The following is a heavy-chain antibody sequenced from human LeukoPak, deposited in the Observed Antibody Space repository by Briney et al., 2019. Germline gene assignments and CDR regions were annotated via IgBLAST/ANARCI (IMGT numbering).Heavy chain of an antibody. D-gene: IGHD3-16*01. CDR1: GGTFSSYA. V-gene: IGHV1-69*10. CDR3: ARAGAYHFDN. CDR2: IIPILGIA. J-gene: IGHJ4*02. Sequence: ASVKVSCKASGGTFSSYAISWVRQAPGQGLEWMGGIIPILGIANYAQKFQGRVTITADKSTSTAYMELSSLRAEDTAVYYCARAGAYHFDNWGQGTLVTVSS.